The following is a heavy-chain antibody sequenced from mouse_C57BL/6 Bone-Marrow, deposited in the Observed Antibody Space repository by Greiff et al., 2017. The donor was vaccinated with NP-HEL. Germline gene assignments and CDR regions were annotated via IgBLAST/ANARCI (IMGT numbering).Heavy chain of an antibody. J-gene: IGHJ2*01. CDR2: IDPENGDT. CDR3: TGLSSYGEYYFDY. CDR1: GFNIKDDY. D-gene: IGHD1-1*01. V-gene: IGHV14-4*01. Sequence: VQLKESGAELVRPGASVKLSRTASGFNIKDDYMHWVKQRPEQGLEWIGWIDPENGDTEYASKFQGKATITADTSSNTAYLQLSSLTSEDTAVYYCTGLSSYGEYYFDYWGQGTTLTVSS.